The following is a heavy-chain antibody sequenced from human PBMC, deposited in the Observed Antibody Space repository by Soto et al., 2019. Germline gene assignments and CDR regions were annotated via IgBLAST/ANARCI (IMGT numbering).Heavy chain of an antibody. V-gene: IGHV4-61*01. CDR2: INYSGST. J-gene: IGHJ6*02. Sequence: SETLSLTCTVSGGSVSSGTYYWSWIRQPPGKGLEWIGYINYSGSTNDNPSLKSRVTISVDTSKNQFSLNLNSVTAADTAVYYCARDGSTSGDYYYVMDVWGQGTTVTVSS. CDR1: GGSVSSGTYY. CDR3: ARDGSTSGDYYYVMDV. D-gene: IGHD2-2*01.